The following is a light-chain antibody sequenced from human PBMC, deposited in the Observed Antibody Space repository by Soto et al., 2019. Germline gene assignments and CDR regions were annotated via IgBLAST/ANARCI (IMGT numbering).Light chain of an antibody. CDR1: QSVSSSY. CDR2: GAS. Sequence: PGARVPLSCMASQSVSSSYLTWYQQKPGQAPRLLIYGASTRATSIPARFSGSGSGTDFTLTISSLQPEDFAVYYCQQDYNSWTFGQGTKVDIK. CDR3: QQDYNSWT. V-gene: IGKV3D-7*01. J-gene: IGKJ1*01.